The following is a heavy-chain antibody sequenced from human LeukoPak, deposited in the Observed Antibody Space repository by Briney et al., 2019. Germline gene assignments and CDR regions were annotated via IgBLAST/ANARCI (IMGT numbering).Heavy chain of an antibody. D-gene: IGHD2-2*01. J-gene: IGHJ4*02. CDR2: ISGSGGST. V-gene: IGHV3-23*01. Sequence: PGGSLRLSCAASGFTFSSYAMSWVRQAPGKGLEWVSAISGSGGSTYYADSVKGRFTISRDNSENTLYLQMNSLRAEDTAVYYCAKDLVPRRYCSSTSCYPGFDYWGQGALVTVSS. CDR3: AKDLVPRRYCSSTSCYPGFDY. CDR1: GFTFSSYA.